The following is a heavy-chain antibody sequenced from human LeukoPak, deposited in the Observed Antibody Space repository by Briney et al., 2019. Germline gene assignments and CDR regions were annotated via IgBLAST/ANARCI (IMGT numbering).Heavy chain of an antibody. J-gene: IGHJ4*02. V-gene: IGHV3-30*02. D-gene: IGHD3-10*01. CDR3: AKMHGSGTLFAYCFDY. Sequence: GGSLRLSCAASGFTFSSYGMHWVRQAPGKGLEWVAFIRYDGSNKYYADSVKGRFTISRDNSKNTLYLQMNSLRAEDTAVYYCAKMHGSGTLFAYCFDYWGQGTLVTVSS. CDR2: IRYDGSNK. CDR1: GFTFSSYG.